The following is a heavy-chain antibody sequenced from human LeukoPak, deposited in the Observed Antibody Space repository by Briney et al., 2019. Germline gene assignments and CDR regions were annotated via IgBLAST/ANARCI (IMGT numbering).Heavy chain of an antibody. J-gene: IGHJ3*02. CDR1: GFTFSSYG. CDR3: AKGSVVPAAMGVPALDI. Sequence: GGSLRLFRAASGFTFSSYGMHWVRQAPGKGLEWVAFIRYDGSNKYYAGSVKGRFTISRDNSKNTLYLQMNSLRAEDTAVYYCAKGSVVPAAMGVPALDIWGQGTMVTVSS. D-gene: IGHD2-2*01. CDR2: IRYDGSNK. V-gene: IGHV3-30*02.